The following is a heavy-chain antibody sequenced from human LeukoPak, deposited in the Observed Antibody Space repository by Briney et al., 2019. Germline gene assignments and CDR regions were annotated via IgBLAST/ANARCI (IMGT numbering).Heavy chain of an antibody. V-gene: IGHV3-9*01. CDR2: ISWNSGSI. D-gene: IGHD3-3*01. CDR1: GFTFDDYA. J-gene: IGHJ3*02. CDR3: AKAHSDYDFWSGYSSVNDAFDI. Sequence: PGRSLRLSCAASGFTFDDYAMHWVRQAPGKGLEWVSGISWNSGSIGYADSVKGRFTISRDNAKNSLYLQMNSLRAEDTALYYCAKAHSDYDFWSGYSSVNDAFDIWGQGTMVTVSS.